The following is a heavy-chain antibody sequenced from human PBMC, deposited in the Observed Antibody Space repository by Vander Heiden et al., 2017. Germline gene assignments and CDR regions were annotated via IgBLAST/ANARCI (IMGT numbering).Heavy chain of an antibody. D-gene: IGHD6-6*01. CDR1: GRSFSSSSYY. J-gene: IGHJ4*02. CDR3: ARLIAARPGGYVDD. V-gene: IGHV4-39*01. Sequence: QLQLHESGPGLVKPSETLSLTCPVSGRSFSSSSYYWGWIPQPPGKGMEWIGSIYYSGSTYYNPCLKRRVTISVDTSKNQFALRLSSVTAADTAVYYWARLIAARPGGYVDDWGQGTLVTVSS. CDR2: IYYSGST.